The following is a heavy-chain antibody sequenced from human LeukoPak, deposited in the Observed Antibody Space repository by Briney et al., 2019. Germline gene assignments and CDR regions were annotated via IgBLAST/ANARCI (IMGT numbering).Heavy chain of an antibody. CDR2: ISGSGGST. D-gene: IGHD3-3*01. CDR1: GFTFSSYA. CDR3: AKYPGGTYYDFWSGPNWFDP. Sequence: GGSLRLSCAASGFTFSSYAMSWVRQAPGKGLEWVSAISGSGGSTYYADSVKGWFTISRDNSKNTLYLQMNSLRAEDTAVYYCAKYPGGTYYDFWSGPNWFDPWGQGTLVTVSS. V-gene: IGHV3-23*01. J-gene: IGHJ5*02.